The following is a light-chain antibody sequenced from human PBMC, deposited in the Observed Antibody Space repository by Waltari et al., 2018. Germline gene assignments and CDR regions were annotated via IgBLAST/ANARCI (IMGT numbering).Light chain of an antibody. V-gene: IGKV3-20*01. CDR3: QHHFRLPAT. CDR1: QNIGHY. CDR2: ASS. Sequence: IVLTQSPGTLSLFPGGRATLSCRASQNIGHYLAWYQQKPGQAPRLLIYASSTRAAGIPDRFSGSGSGADFSLTITRLEPDDFAVYYCQHHFRLPATFGQGTKV. J-gene: IGKJ1*01.